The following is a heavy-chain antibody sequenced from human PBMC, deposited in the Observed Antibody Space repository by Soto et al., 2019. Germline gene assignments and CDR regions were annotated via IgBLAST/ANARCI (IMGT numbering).Heavy chain of an antibody. D-gene: IGHD2-15*01. CDR3: ARFMYCSGGSCYFAFDI. CDR1: GGSISSYY. J-gene: IGHJ3*02. V-gene: IGHV4-59*08. Sequence: SETLSLTCTVSGGSISSYYWSWIRQPPGKGLEWIGYIYYSGSTNYNPSLKSRVTISVDTSKNQFSLKLSSVTAADTAVYYCARFMYCSGGSCYFAFDIWGQGTMVTVSS. CDR2: IYYSGST.